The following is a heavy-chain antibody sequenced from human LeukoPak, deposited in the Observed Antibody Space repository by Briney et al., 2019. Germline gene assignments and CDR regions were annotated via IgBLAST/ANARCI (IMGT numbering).Heavy chain of an antibody. CDR3: AGGASYYDSSGYYSGFDY. J-gene: IGHJ4*02. V-gene: IGHV4-4*07. CDR2: IYTSGST. CDR1: GGSISSYY. Sequence: SETLSLTCTVSGGSISSYYRSWIRQPAGKGLEWIGRIYTSGSTNYNPSLKSRVTMSVDTSKNQFSLKLSSVTAADTAVYYCAGGASYYDSSGYYSGFDYWGQGTLVTVSS. D-gene: IGHD3-22*01.